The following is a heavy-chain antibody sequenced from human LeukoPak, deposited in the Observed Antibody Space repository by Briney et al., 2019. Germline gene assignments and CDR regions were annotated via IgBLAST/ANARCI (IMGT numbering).Heavy chain of an antibody. D-gene: IGHD4-17*01. CDR3: ARLRRDEYGVRLDY. CDR2: INHSGST. V-gene: IGHV4-34*01. Sequence: SETLSLTCAVYGGSFSGYYWSWIRQPPGKGLEWIGEINHSGSTNYNPSLKSRVTISVDTSKNQFSLKLSSVTAADTAVYYCARLRRDEYGVRLDYWGQGTLVTVSS. CDR1: GGSFSGYY. J-gene: IGHJ4*02.